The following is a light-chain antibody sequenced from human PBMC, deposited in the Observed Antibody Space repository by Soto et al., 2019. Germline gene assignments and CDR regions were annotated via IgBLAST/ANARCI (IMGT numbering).Light chain of an antibody. CDR3: QEYKNCPSIT. Sequence: EIVMTQSPSTLSVSPGERATLSCRASQSVRSNLAWYQQKPGQAPRLLIYGASTMATGIPARFSGSGSGTDFTLAIISLQYEDFAVNYCQEYKNCPSITFGQGTRLEIK. CDR2: GAS. J-gene: IGKJ5*01. V-gene: IGKV3-15*01. CDR1: QSVRSN.